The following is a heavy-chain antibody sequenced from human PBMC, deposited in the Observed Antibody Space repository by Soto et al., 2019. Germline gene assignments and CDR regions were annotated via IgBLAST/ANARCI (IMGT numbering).Heavy chain of an antibody. CDR2: IIPTFGRT. J-gene: IGHJ6*02. D-gene: IGHD3-10*02. CDR1: GDTFSSYA. Sequence: SVKVSCKASGDTFSSYAISWVRQAPGKGLEWMGKIIPTFGRTNYAQKFQGRLTISADDSTSTAYMELSSLVSEDMAVYYCARDPLSSFAMDVWGQGTTVTVSS. V-gene: IGHV1-69*13. CDR3: ARDPLSSFAMDV.